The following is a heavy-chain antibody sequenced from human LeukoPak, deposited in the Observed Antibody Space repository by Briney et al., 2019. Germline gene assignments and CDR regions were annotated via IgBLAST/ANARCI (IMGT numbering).Heavy chain of an antibody. CDR1: GGSISSGDYY. Sequence: PSETLSLTCTVSGGSISSGDYYWSWIRQPPGKGLEWIGYIYYSGSTYYNPSLKSRVTISIDRSKNQFSLNLSSVTAADTAVYYCAGTVTTTHFENWGQGILVTVSS. D-gene: IGHD4-11*01. V-gene: IGHV4-30-4*01. CDR2: IYYSGST. J-gene: IGHJ4*02. CDR3: AGTVTTTHFEN.